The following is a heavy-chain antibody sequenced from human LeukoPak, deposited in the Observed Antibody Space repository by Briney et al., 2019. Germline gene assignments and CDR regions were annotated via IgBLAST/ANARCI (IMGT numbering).Heavy chain of an antibody. J-gene: IGHJ4*02. CDR3: ARASKGYSYGYVFDY. D-gene: IGHD5-18*01. V-gene: IGHV3-66*01. Sequence: GGSLRLSCAASGFNFDDYGMTWVRQIPGKGLEWVSVIYSDGSTYYADSVKGRFTISRDNSKNTLYLQMNSLRAEDTAVYYCARASKGYSYGYVFDYWGQGTLVTVSS. CDR1: GFNFDDYG. CDR2: IYSDGST.